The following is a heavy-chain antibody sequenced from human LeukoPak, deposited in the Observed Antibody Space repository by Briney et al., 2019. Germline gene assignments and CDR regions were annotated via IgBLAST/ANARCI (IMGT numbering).Heavy chain of an antibody. CDR3: AGDPTYCAGTTCYAAVDY. Sequence: GGSLRLSCAASGFTFSDYYMSWIRQAPGKGLEWVSYISSSGSTIYYADSVKGRFTISRDNAKNSLYLQMNSLRAEDTAVYYCAGDPTYCAGTTCYAAVDYWGQGTLVTVSS. D-gene: IGHD2-2*01. CDR2: ISSSGSTI. V-gene: IGHV3-11*04. J-gene: IGHJ4*02. CDR1: GFTFSDYY.